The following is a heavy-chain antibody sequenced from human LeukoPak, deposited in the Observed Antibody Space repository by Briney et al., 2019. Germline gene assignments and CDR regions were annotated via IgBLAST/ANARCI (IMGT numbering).Heavy chain of an antibody. D-gene: IGHD5-12*01. CDR3: ARVRAVATIRYNWFDP. V-gene: IGHV4-34*01. CDR1: GGSFSGYY. J-gene: IGHJ5*02. CDR2: INHSGST. Sequence: SETLSLTCAVYGGSFSGYYWSWIRQPPGKGLEWIGEINHSGSTNYNPSLKSRVTISVHTSKNQFSLKLSSVTAADTAVYYCARVRAVATIRYNWFDPWGQGTLVTVSS.